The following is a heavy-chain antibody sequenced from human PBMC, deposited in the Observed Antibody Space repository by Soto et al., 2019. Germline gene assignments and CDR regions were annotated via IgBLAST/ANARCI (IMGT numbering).Heavy chain of an antibody. Sequence: QITLKASGPTLVKPTQTLTLTCTFSGFSLSTSGVGVGWIRQPPGKALEWLALIYWDDDKRYSPSLKRRLTLTKDTTKNQVVLIMTNMDPVDTATYYCARATASYYDSSGYAFDIWGQGTMVTVSS. D-gene: IGHD3-22*01. CDR2: IYWDDDK. CDR1: GFSLSTSGVG. V-gene: IGHV2-5*02. J-gene: IGHJ3*02. CDR3: ARATASYYDSSGYAFDI.